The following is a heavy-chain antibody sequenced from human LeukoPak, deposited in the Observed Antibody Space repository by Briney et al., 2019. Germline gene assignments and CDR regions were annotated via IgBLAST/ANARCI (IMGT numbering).Heavy chain of an antibody. Sequence: SETLSLTCAVYGGSFSGYYWSWIRQPPGKGLEWIGEINHSGSTNYNPPLKSRVTISVDTSKNQFSLKLSSVTAADTAVYYCARAGYYYDSSGYYRRHYYFDYWGQGTLVTVSS. V-gene: IGHV4-34*01. CDR1: GGSFSGYY. CDR3: ARAGYYYDSSGYYRRHYYFDY. D-gene: IGHD3-22*01. CDR2: INHSGST. J-gene: IGHJ4*02.